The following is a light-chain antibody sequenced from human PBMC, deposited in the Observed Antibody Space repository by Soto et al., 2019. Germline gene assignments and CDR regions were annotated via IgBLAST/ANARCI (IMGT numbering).Light chain of an antibody. V-gene: IGLV2-11*01. CDR2: DAN. CDR3: CSYAGSFTWV. CDR1: TGDVGAYNF. Sequence: QSALTQPRSVSGSPGQSVTISCTGTTGDVGAYNFVSWYQLHPDKAPKLMIYDANKRPSGVPDRFSASKSGNTASLTISGIQAEDEADYYCCSYAGSFTWVFGGGTKLTVL. J-gene: IGLJ3*02.